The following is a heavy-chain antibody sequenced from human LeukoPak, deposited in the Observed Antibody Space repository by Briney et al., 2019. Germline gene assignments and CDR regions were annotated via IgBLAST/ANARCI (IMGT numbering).Heavy chain of an antibody. D-gene: IGHD5-18*01. V-gene: IGHV3-43*01. Sequence: GGSLRLSCAASGVTFDDYTMHWVRQAPGKGLEWVSLISWDGGSTYYADSVKGRFTISRDNSKNSLYLQMNSLRTEDTALYYCAKDKGADTAMVYYYYGMDVWGQGTTVTVSS. J-gene: IGHJ6*02. CDR1: GVTFDDYT. CDR2: ISWDGGST. CDR3: AKDKGADTAMVYYYYGMDV.